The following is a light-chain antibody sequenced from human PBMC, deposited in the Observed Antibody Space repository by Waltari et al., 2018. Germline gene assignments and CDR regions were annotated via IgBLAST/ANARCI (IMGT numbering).Light chain of an antibody. V-gene: IGKV3-11*01. J-gene: IGKJ4*01. CDR3: QQRSNWPLT. CDR1: QSVSSY. Sequence: EIVLTQSPATLSLSPGERATLSCRASQSVSSYLAWYQQKPGQAPRLLIDDASNSATGIPARFSGSGSGTDFTRTISILEPEDFAVYYCQQRSNWPLTFGGGTKVEIK. CDR2: DAS.